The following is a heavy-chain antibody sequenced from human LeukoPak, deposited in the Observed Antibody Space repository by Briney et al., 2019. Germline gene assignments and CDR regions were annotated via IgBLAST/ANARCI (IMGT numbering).Heavy chain of an antibody. V-gene: IGHV5-51*01. CDR1: GYSFTSYW. CDR3: ARLSMIDTFDI. CDR2: IYPGDSDT. Sequence: LGESLKISCKGSGYSFTSYWIGWVRQMPGKGLEWMGIIYPGDSDTKYSPSFQDQVTISADKSINTAYLHWRSLKASDTAMYYCARLSMIDTFDIWGLGTVVTVSS. D-gene: IGHD3-22*01. J-gene: IGHJ3*02.